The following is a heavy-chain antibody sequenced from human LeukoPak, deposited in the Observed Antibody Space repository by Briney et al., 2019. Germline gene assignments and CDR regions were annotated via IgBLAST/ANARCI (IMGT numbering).Heavy chain of an antibody. CDR1: GFTFSGSA. CDR3: ATKTAAEEVYFDY. J-gene: IGHJ4*02. D-gene: IGHD6-25*01. V-gene: IGHV3-21*05. CDR2: ISTTGSSI. Sequence: GGSLRLSCAASGFTFSGSAMHWVRQASGKGLEWVSYISTTGSSIYYADSVRGRFIISRDNAKNSLYLQMNSLRADDTAIYYCATKTAAEEVYFDYWGQGTLVTVSS.